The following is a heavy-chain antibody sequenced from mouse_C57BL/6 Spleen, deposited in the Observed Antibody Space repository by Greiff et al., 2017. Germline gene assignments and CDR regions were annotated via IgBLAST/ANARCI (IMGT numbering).Heavy chain of an antibody. CDR3: ARDNNYGFAY. D-gene: IGHD2-5*01. V-gene: IGHV5-4*03. Sequence: EVKLMESGGGLVKPGGSLKLSCAASGFTFSSYAMSWVRQTPEKRLEWVATISDGGSYTYYPDNVKGRFTISRDNAKNNLYLQMSHLKSKDTAMYYCARDNNYGFAYWGQGTLVTVSA. CDR2: ISDGGSYT. J-gene: IGHJ3*01. CDR1: GFTFSSYA.